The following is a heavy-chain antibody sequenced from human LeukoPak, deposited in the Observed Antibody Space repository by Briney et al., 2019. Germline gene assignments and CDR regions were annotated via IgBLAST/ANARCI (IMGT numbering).Heavy chain of an antibody. V-gene: IGHV3-74*01. CDR3: VRGEGNSYGYAH. D-gene: IGHD5-18*01. CDR1: GFTFSSYW. Sequence: GGSLRLSCAASGFTFSSYWMHWVRQAPGKGLVWVSRINTDGYSITYADSVKGRFTISRDNAKNTLYLQMKSLRAEDTAVYYCVRGEGNSYGYAHWGQGTLITVSS. CDR2: INTDGYSI. J-gene: IGHJ4*02.